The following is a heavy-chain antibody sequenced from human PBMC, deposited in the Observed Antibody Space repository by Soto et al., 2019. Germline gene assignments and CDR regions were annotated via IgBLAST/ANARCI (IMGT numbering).Heavy chain of an antibody. Sequence: QVHLVESGGGLVKPGGSLRLSCTASGFTFSDYYMSWTRQAPGKGLEWISYISSTSSYTNYADSVKGRFTISRDNAKNSLYLQMNSLRDEDTAVYYCVRDLGWSPLWEYWGQGTLVTVSS. CDR3: VRDLGWSPLWEY. CDR2: ISSTSSYT. J-gene: IGHJ4*02. D-gene: IGHD1-26*01. V-gene: IGHV3-11*05. CDR1: GFTFSDYY.